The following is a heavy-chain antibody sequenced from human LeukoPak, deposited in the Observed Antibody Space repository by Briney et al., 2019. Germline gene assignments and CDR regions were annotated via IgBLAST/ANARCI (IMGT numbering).Heavy chain of an antibody. CDR2: IYTSGST. D-gene: IGHD5-12*01. J-gene: IGHJ6*02. CDR1: GGSISSYY. CDR3: ARDKRVTTIFHYYYGMDV. Sequence: PSENLSLTCTVSGGSISSYYWSWIRQPAGKGLEWIGRIYTSGSTNYNPSLKSRVTMSVDTSKNQFSLKLSSVTAADTAVYYCARDKRVTTIFHYYYGMDVWGQGTTVTVSS. V-gene: IGHV4-4*07.